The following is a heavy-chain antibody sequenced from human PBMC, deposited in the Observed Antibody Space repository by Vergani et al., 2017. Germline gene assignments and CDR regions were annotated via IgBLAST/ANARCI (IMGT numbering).Heavy chain of an antibody. J-gene: IGHJ6*03. CDR3: ARDFLTRVTTLDYYYMGV. V-gene: IGHV3-30*03. D-gene: IGHD1-1*01. CDR1: GFPFSDYG. CDR2: ISYDGNKK. Sequence: QVQLVESGVGEVQPGRSLRLSCSAAGFPFSDYGVHWFRQAPGKGLEWVSVISYDGNKKNYADYVKVRFTISRDNSKNTLYLEMNALRAEDTAVYYCARDFLTRVTTLDYYYMGVWGKGTTVTVSS.